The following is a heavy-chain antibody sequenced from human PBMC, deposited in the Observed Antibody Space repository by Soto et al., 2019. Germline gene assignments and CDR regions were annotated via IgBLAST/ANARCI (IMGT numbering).Heavy chain of an antibody. V-gene: IGHV1-69*06. CDR2: IIPIFGTA. D-gene: IGHD1-26*01. Sequence: QVQLVQSGAEVKKPGSSVKVSCKASGGTFSSYAISWVRQAPGQGLEWMGGIIPIFGTANYAQKFHGRVTIPPDKSTSTAYMELSSLRSEDTAVYYCARRKATPVGATGGGAFAIWGQGTMVTVSS. J-gene: IGHJ3*02. CDR3: ARRKATPVGATGGGAFAI. CDR1: GGTFSSYA.